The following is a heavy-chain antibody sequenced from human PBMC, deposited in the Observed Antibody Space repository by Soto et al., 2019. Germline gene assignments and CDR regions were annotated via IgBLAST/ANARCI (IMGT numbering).Heavy chain of an antibody. CDR2: IWYDGSNK. V-gene: IGHV3-33*06. J-gene: IGHJ4*02. D-gene: IGHD4-4*01. CDR1: GFTFSSYG. CDR3: AKANSNPRGTYYFDY. Sequence: GGSLRLSCAASGFTFSSYGMHWVRQAPGKGLEWVAVIWYDGSNKYYADSVKGRFTISRDNSKNTLYLQMNSLRAEDTAVYYCAKANSNPRGTYYFDYWGQGTLVTVSS.